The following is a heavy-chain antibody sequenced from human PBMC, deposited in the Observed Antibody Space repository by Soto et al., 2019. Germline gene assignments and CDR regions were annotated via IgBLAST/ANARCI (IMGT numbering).Heavy chain of an antibody. V-gene: IGHV3-33*01. J-gene: IGHJ4*02. CDR2: IWYDGSNK. Sequence: PGGSLRLSCAASGFTFSNYGMHWVRQAPGKGLEWVAVIWYDGSNKHYADSVKGRFAISRDNSKNTLYLQMNSLRAEDTAVYYCALIYCTTADCYVGFDHWGQGTLVTVSS. D-gene: IGHD2-2*01. CDR3: ALIYCTTADCYVGFDH. CDR1: GFTFSNYG.